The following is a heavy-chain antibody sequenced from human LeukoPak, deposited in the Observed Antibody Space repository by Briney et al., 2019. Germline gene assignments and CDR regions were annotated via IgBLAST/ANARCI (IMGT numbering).Heavy chain of an antibody. V-gene: IGHV3-49*04. CDR1: GFTFGDYS. J-gene: IGHJ5*02. CDR3: TPFSKLLWEFDP. CDR2: IRSEAYGGTT. Sequence: GGSLRLSCTASGFTFGDYSMSWVRQAPGKGLEWVGFIRSEAYGGTTEYAASVKGRFTISRDDSKSIAYLQMNSLKTEDTAVYYCTPFSKLLWEFDPWGQGTLVTVSS. D-gene: IGHD1-26*01.